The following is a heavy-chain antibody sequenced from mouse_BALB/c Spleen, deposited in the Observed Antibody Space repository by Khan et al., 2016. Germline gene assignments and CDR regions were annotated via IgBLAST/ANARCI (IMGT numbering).Heavy chain of an antibody. CDR1: GYSFTGYY. CDR3: ASPYGSSYGGFAY. Sequence: LVKTGASVKISCKASGYSFTGYYMHWVKQSHGKSLEWIGYITSYNGATSYNQKFKGKATFTVDTSSSTAYMQFNSLTSEDSAVYSSASPYGSSYGGFAYWGQGTLVTVSA. V-gene: IGHV1S34*01. J-gene: IGHJ3*01. D-gene: IGHD1-1*01. CDR2: ITSYNGAT.